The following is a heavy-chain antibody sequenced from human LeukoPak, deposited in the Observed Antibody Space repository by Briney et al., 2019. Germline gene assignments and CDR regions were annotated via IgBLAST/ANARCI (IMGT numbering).Heavy chain of an antibody. CDR3: ARKEGMYSGSYYYYYYMDV. V-gene: IGHV3-23*01. J-gene: IGHJ6*03. D-gene: IGHD1-26*01. CDR1: GFTFSSYA. CDR2: ISGSGGST. Sequence: GGSLRLSCAASGFTFSSYAMSWVRQAPGKGLEWVSAISGSGGSTYYADSVKGRFTISRDNSKNTLYLQMNSLRAEDTAVYYCARKEGMYSGSYYYYYYMDVWGKGTTVTVSS.